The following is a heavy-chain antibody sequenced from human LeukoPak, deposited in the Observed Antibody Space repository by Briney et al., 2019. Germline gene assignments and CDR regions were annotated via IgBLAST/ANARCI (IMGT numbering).Heavy chain of an antibody. J-gene: IGHJ4*02. CDR2: INAGNGDT. Sequence: ASVKVSCKASGYTFTSCAMHWVRQAPGQRLEWMGWINAGNGDTKYSQKFQGRVTITRDTSASTAYMELSSLRSEDTAVYYCARGPYLRYFDWLCFDYWGQGTLVTVSS. CDR1: GYTFTSCA. CDR3: ARGPYLRYFDWLCFDY. V-gene: IGHV1-3*01. D-gene: IGHD3-9*01.